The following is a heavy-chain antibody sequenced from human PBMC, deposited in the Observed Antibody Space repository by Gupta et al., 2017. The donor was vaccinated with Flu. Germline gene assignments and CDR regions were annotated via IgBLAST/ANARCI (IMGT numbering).Heavy chain of an antibody. CDR2: SSGSGGST. CDR1: GFTFSRYA. V-gene: IGHV3-23*01. J-gene: IGHJ1*01. Sequence: EVQLLESGGGLVQHGGFMRLSCAASGFTFSRYAMRWVRQAPGKGLEWVSASSGSGGSTYYADSVKGRFTISRDNSKNTLYLQMNSLRAEDTAVYYCAKDQGSGWSAEYFQHWGQGTLVTVSS. D-gene: IGHD6-19*01. CDR3: AKDQGSGWSAEYFQH.